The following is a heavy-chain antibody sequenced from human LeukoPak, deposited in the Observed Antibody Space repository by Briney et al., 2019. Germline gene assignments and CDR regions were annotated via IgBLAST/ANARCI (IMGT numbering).Heavy chain of an antibody. J-gene: IGHJ4*02. CDR1: GFTFSSYA. CDR3: AKGAAVAGPNGYYFDY. V-gene: IGHV3-23*01. Sequence: PGGSLRLSCAASGFTFSSYAMSWVRQAPGKGLEWVSAISGSGGSTYYADSVKGRFTISRDNSKNTLYLQMNSLRAEDTAVYYCAKGAAVAGPNGYYFDYWGQGTLVTVSS. D-gene: IGHD6-19*01. CDR2: ISGSGGST.